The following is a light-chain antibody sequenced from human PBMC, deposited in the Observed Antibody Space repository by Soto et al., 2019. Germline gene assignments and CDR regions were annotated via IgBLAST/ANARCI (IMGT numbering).Light chain of an antibody. CDR1: QSVTNRY. CDR2: GIS. J-gene: IGKJ2*01. V-gene: IGKV3-20*01. Sequence: ESVLTQSPGTLSLSPGERATLSCRASQSVTNRYFAWYQQKPGQAPRLLIYGISNRAAGISDRFSASGSGTDFTLTISRLEPEDFVVYFCQQYSTLPHTFGQGTKLEVK. CDR3: QQYSTLPHT.